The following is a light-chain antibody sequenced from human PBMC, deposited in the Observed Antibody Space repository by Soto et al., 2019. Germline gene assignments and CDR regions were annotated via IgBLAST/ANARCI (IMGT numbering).Light chain of an antibody. Sequence: EIVLTQSPATLSLSPVERATLSGMASQSVSSYLAWYQQKPGQAPRLLIYDASNRATGIPARFSGSGSGTDFTLTISSLEPEDFAVYYCQQRSNWPITFGQGTRLEIK. J-gene: IGKJ5*01. CDR1: QSVSSY. CDR3: QQRSNWPIT. CDR2: DAS. V-gene: IGKV3-11*01.